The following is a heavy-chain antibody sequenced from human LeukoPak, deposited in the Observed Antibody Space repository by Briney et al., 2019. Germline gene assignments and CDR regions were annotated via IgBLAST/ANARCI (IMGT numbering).Heavy chain of an antibody. Sequence: SSVKVSCKASGGTFSSYAISWVRQAPGQGLEWMGRIIPILGTANYAQKFQGRVTITADESTSTAYMELSSLRSEDTAVCYCASRTDCSSTSCYNYYYYMDVWGKGTTVTVSS. CDR2: IIPILGTA. D-gene: IGHD2-2*02. J-gene: IGHJ6*03. CDR3: ASRTDCSSTSCYNYYYYMDV. V-gene: IGHV1-69*11. CDR1: GGTFSSYA.